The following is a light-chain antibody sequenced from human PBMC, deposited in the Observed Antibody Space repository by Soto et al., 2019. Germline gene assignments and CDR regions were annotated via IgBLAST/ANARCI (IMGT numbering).Light chain of an antibody. CDR1: QSVSSD. V-gene: IGKV3-15*01. Sequence: EIVMTQSPATLSVSRGERATLSCRASQSVSSDLAWYQQKPGQAPRLLIYGASTRATGIPTRFSGSGSGTEFTLTISSLQSDDSAVYYCQHYNNWPPWTFGQGTKVEIK. CDR3: QHYNNWPPWT. J-gene: IGKJ1*01. CDR2: GAS.